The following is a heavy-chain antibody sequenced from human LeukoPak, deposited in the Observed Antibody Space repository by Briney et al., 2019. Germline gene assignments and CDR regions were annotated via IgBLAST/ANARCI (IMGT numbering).Heavy chain of an antibody. Sequence: SETLSPTCTVSGGSISSYYWSWIRQPPGKGLEWIGYIYYSGSTNYNPSLKSRVTISVDTSKNQFSLKLSSVTAADTAVYYCARLGAYGDYVDYWGQGTLVTVSS. J-gene: IGHJ4*02. CDR3: ARLGAYGDYVDY. D-gene: IGHD4-17*01. CDR2: IYYSGST. CDR1: GGSISSYY. V-gene: IGHV4-59*08.